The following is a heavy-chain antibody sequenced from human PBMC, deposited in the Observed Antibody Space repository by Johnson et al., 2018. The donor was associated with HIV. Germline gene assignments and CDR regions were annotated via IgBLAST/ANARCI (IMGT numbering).Heavy chain of an antibody. Sequence: VQLVESGGGLIQPEGSLRLSCAASGFTVSSNYMSWVRQAPGKGLEWVSVIYSGGSTYYADSVKGRFTISRDNSKNTLYLQMNSLRAEDTAVYYCAKALVVVAATYAFDIWGQGTMVTVSS. CDR1: GFTVSSNY. V-gene: IGHV3-53*01. J-gene: IGHJ3*02. CDR3: AKALVVVAATYAFDI. CDR2: IYSGGST. D-gene: IGHD2-15*01.